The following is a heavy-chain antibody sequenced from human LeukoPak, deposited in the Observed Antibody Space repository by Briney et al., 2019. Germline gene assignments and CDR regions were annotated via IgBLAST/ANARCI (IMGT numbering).Heavy chain of an antibody. CDR1: GYSFTSYW. V-gene: IGHV5-51*01. CDR3: ARRPAGTRTFDY. CDR2: IYGADYTT. D-gene: IGHD1-7*01. Sequence: GESLQISCKGSGYSFTSYWIGWVRQLPGKGLEWMGVIYGADYTTIYSPPFHGQITISADKSISTAYLQWTSLKASDTAMYYCARRPAGTRTFDYWGQGALVTVSS. J-gene: IGHJ4*02.